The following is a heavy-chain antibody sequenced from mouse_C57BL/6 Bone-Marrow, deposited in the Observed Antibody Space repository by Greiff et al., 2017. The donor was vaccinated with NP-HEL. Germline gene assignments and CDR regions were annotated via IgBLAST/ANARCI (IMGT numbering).Heavy chain of an antibody. J-gene: IGHJ4*01. D-gene: IGHD2-3*01. CDR2: IHPSDSDT. CDR1: GYTFTSYW. V-gene: IGHV1-74*01. CDR3: AIRNYDGYLYAMDY. Sequence: QVQLKQPGAELVKPGASVKVSCKASGYTFTSYWMHWVKQRPGQGLEWIGRIHPSDSDTNYNQKFKGKATLTVDKSSSTAYMQLSSLTSEDSAVYYCAIRNYDGYLYAMDYWGQGTSVTVSS.